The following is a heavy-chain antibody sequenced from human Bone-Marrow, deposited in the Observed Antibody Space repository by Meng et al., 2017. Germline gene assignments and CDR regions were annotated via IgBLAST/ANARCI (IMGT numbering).Heavy chain of an antibody. CDR3: ARDWNQPLDNWFDP. CDR1: GGTFSSYA. Sequence: SVKVSCKASGGTFSSYAISWVRQAPGQGREWMGGIIPIFGTANYAQKFQGRVTITTDESTSTAYMEVSSLRSEDTAVYYCARDWNQPLDNWFDPWGQGTLVTVSS. J-gene: IGHJ5*02. V-gene: IGHV1-69*05. CDR2: IIPIFGTA. D-gene: IGHD1-14*01.